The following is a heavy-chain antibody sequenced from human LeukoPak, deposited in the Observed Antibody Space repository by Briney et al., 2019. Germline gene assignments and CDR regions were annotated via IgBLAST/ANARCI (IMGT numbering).Heavy chain of an antibody. V-gene: IGHV1-69*13. Sequence: SVKVSCKASGGTFSSYAISWVRQAPGQGLEWMGGIIPIFGTANYAQKFQGGVTITADESTSTAYMELSSLRSEDTAVYYCARYYDILTGSHNWFDPWGQGTLVTVSS. D-gene: IGHD3-9*01. CDR1: GGTFSSYA. CDR3: ARYYDILTGSHNWFDP. J-gene: IGHJ5*02. CDR2: IIPIFGTA.